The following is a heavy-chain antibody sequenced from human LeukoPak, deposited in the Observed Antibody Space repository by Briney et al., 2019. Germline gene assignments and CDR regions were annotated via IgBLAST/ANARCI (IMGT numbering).Heavy chain of an antibody. CDR2: ISAYNGNT. D-gene: IGHD3-22*01. CDR1: GYTFTSYG. V-gene: IGHV1-18*01. J-gene: IGHJ3*02. CDR3: ASLFYYDTARPFDI. Sequence: ASVKVSCKASGYTFTSYGISWVRQAPGQGLEWMGWISAYNGNTNYAQKLQGRVTMTTDTSTSTAYMELSSLRSEDTAVYYCASLFYYDTARPFDIWGQGTMVTVSS.